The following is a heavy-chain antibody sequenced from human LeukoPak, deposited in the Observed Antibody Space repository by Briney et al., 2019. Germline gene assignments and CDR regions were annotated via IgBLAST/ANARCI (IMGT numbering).Heavy chain of an antibody. CDR3: ARVDSSGYHFDY. Sequence: GGSLRLSCAASGFTFSRYWMSWVRQAPGKGLEWVANIKQDGSEKYYVDSVKGRFTISRDNAKNSLYLQMNSLRAEDTAVYYCARVDSSGYHFDYWGQGTLVTVSS. CDR1: GFTFSRYW. D-gene: IGHD3-22*01. J-gene: IGHJ4*02. CDR2: IKQDGSEK. V-gene: IGHV3-7*01.